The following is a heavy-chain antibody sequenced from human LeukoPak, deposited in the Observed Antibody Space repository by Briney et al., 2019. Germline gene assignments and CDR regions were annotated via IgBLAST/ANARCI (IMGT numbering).Heavy chain of an antibody. D-gene: IGHD2-2*01. CDR2: IIPIFGTA. CDR3: ARGLRATIVVVPAARGRSNAFDI. Sequence: GASVKVSCKASGGTFSSCAISWVRQAPGQGLEWMGGIIPIFGTANYAQKFQGRVTITADESTSTAYMELSSLRSEDTAVYYCARGLRATIVVVPAARGRSNAFDIWGQGTMVTVSS. V-gene: IGHV1-69*13. J-gene: IGHJ3*02. CDR1: GGTFSSCA.